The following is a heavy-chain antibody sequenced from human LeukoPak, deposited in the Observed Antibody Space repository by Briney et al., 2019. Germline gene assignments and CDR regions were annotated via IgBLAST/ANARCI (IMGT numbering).Heavy chain of an antibody. Sequence: GGSLRLSCAASGFTFSSYSMNWVRQAPGKGLEWVSSISGSGSYIYYADSVKGRFTISRDNGKNSLYLQMNSLRAEDTAVYYCARSAGLYYYYGMDVWGQGTTVTDSS. CDR2: ISGSGSYI. D-gene: IGHD6-13*01. V-gene: IGHV3-21*01. CDR3: ARSAGLYYYYGMDV. CDR1: GFTFSSYS. J-gene: IGHJ6*02.